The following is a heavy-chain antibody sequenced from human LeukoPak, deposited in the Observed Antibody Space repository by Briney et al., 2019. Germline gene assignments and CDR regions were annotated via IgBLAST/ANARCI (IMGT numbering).Heavy chain of an antibody. CDR2: INHSGST. J-gene: IGHJ4*02. V-gene: IGHV4-38-2*01. D-gene: IGHD1-26*01. CDR3: ARGLSGSHKYASDY. Sequence: SETLSLTCAVSGYSISSGYYWGWIRQPPGKGLEWIGEINHSGSTNYNPSLKSRVTISVDTSKNQFSLKLSSVTAADTAVYYCARGLSGSHKYASDYWGQGTLVTVSS. CDR1: GYSISSGYY.